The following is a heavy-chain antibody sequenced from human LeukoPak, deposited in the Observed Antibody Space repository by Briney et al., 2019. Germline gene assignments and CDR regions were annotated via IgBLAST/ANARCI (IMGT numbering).Heavy chain of an antibody. D-gene: IGHD2-8*01. CDR1: GYTLTSYY. CDR3: ATRCTNGVCYKAYYMDV. CDR2: INLNGGGT. J-gene: IGHJ6*03. V-gene: IGHV1-2*02. Sequence: GASVKVSGKASGYTLTSYYLHWGRQAPGQGLEWLGWINLNGGGTLSAQKFQGRVTMTRDASISTAYMELSGLRSDDTAVYYCATRCTNGVCYKAYYMDVWGKGTTVTVSS.